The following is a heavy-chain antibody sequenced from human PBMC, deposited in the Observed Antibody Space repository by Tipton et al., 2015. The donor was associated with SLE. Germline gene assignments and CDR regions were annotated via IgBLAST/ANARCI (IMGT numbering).Heavy chain of an antibody. Sequence: LRLSCAASGFTFSNYEMTWVRQAPGKGLECIGYIYNSRSTNYNPSLNSRVSISVDRSNNQFSLILSSVTAADTAVYYCARGDSGSWFFDYWGQGTLVTVSS. J-gene: IGHJ4*02. CDR1: GFTFSNYE. D-gene: IGHD1-26*01. CDR2: IYNSRST. CDR3: ARGDSGSWFFDY. V-gene: IGHV4-34*09.